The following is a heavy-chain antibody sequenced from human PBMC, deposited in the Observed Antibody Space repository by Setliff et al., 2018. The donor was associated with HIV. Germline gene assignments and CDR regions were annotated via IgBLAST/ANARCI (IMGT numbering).Heavy chain of an antibody. CDR3: ARGHSGNDY. J-gene: IGHJ4*02. CDR2: MNPNSGNT. Sequence: GKVSCKASGYTFTNYDINWVRQATGQGLEWMGRMNPNSGNTEYAQQFQGRVTMTRNTSISTAYMELSSLRSEDTAIYYCARGHSGNDYWGQGTLVTVSS. D-gene: IGHD1-1*01. CDR1: GYTFTNYD. V-gene: IGHV1-8*02.